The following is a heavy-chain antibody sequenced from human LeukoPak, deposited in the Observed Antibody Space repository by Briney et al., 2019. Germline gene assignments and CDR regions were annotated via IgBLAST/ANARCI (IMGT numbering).Heavy chain of an antibody. CDR1: GYTFTSYY. CDR2: INPSGGST. J-gene: IGHJ3*02. Sequence: ASVKVSCKASGYTFTSYYMHWVRQAPGQGLEWMGIINPSGGSTSYAQKFQGRVTVTRDMSTSTVYMELSSLRSEDTAVYSCARVIPTPNDAFDIWGQGTMVTVSS. CDR3: ARVIPTPNDAFDI. V-gene: IGHV1-46*01.